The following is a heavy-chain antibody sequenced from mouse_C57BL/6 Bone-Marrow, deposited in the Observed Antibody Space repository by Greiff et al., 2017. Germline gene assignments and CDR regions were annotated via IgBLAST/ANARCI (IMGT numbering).Heavy chain of an antibody. J-gene: IGHJ4*01. Sequence: VKVVESGPGLVQPPQSLSITCTVSGFSLTSYGVHWVRQSPGKGLEWLGVIWRGGSTDYNAAFMSRLSITKDNSKSQVFFKMNSLQADDTAIYYCAKIGGNYAMDYWGQGTSVTVSS. CDR3: AKIGGNYAMDY. V-gene: IGHV2-5*01. CDR1: GFSLTSYG. CDR2: IWRGGST.